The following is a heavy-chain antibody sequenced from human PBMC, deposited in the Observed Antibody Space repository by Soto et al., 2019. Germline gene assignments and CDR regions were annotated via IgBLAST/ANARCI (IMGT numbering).Heavy chain of an antibody. D-gene: IGHD1-26*01. J-gene: IGHJ6*02. V-gene: IGHV3-30-3*01. CDR3: ARDGSFTAAPLMGKREKVLGMDV. CDR2: ISYDGSNK. Sequence: QVQLVESGGGVVQPGRSLRLSCAASGFTFSSYAMHWVRQAPGKGLEWVAVISYDGSNKYYADSVKGRFTISRDNSKNTLYLQMNSLRAEDTAVYYCARDGSFTAAPLMGKREKVLGMDVWGQGTTVTVSS. CDR1: GFTFSSYA.